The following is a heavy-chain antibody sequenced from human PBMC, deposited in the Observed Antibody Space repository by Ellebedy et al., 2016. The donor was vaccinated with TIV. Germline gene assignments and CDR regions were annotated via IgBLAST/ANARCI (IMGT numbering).Heavy chain of an antibody. CDR2: ISNDGRSK. CDR1: GFTFSDYG. CDR3: APGGTTKVKKGFGY. V-gene: IGHV3-30*03. Sequence: PSETLSLTCVTSGFTFSDYGMHWVRQAPGKGLEWVANISNDGRSKKHGDSVRGRFTISRDKSKSTLYLQMDSLRDDDTAVYYCAPGGTTKVKKGFGYWGQGTLVTVSS. J-gene: IGHJ4*02. D-gene: IGHD3-16*01.